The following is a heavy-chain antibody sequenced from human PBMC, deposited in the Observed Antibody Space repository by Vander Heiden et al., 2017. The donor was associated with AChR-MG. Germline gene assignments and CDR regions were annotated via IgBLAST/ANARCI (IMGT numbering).Heavy chain of an antibody. J-gene: IGHJ4*02. CDR3: ARVSSGRHGPDY. D-gene: IGHD6-25*01. CDR1: GGSISIGGYY. CDR2: IYYSGST. Sequence: QVQLQESGPGLVKPSQPLSLTCTVSGGSISIGGYYWSWIRQHPGKGLEWIGYIYYSGSTYYNPSLKSRVTISVDTSKNQFSLKLSSVTAADTAVYDCARVSSGRHGPDYWGQGTRGTVSS. V-gene: IGHV4-31*03.